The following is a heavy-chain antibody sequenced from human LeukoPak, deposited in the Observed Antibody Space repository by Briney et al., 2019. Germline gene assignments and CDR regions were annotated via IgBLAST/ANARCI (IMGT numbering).Heavy chain of an antibody. CDR2: IRRKANGGTT. CDR3: TSGLYYDYWSDLFDY. V-gene: IGHV3-49*04. CDR1: GFTFGDYA. J-gene: IGHJ4*02. Sequence: GGSLRLSCTASGFTFGDYAMSGVRQAPGKGPEWVGFIRRKANGGTTEYAASVKGRFNISRDDSKSIAYLKMHSLKTEDTAVYYCTSGLYYDYWSDLFDYWGQGTLVTVSS. D-gene: IGHD3-3*01.